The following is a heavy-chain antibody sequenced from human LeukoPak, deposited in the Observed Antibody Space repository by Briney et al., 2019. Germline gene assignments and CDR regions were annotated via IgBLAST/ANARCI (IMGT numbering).Heavy chain of an antibody. Sequence: PGGPLKLSCAASGFTFSSYAVSWVRQAPGKGLEWVSAVSGSGGSTYYADSVRGRFTISRDNSKNALYLQMNSLRAEDTAVYYCAKDAQGEGGVTHVDYWGQGTLVNVSS. CDR2: VSGSGGST. CDR1: GFTFSSYA. D-gene: IGHD3-16*01. J-gene: IGHJ4*02. CDR3: AKDAQGEGGVTHVDY. V-gene: IGHV3-23*01.